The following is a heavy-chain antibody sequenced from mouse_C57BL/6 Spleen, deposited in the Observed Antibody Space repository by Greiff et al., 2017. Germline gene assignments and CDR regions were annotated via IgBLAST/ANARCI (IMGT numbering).Heavy chain of an antibody. V-gene: IGHV10-1*01. Sequence: EVQLVESGGGLVQPKGSLKLSCAASGFSFNTYAMNWVRQAPGKGLEWVARIRSKSNNYATYYADSVKDRFTISRDDSESMLYLQMNNLKTEDTAMYYCVRQGPITTVVRYYAMDYWGQGTSVTVSS. J-gene: IGHJ4*01. CDR2: IRSKSNNYAT. CDR1: GFSFNTYA. CDR3: VRQGPITTVVRYYAMDY. D-gene: IGHD1-1*01.